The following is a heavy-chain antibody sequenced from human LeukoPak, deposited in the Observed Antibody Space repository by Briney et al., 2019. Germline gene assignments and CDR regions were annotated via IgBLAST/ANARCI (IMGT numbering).Heavy chain of an antibody. CDR3: ARIRYDYVWGSYRSSHFDY. CDR2: INHSGST. D-gene: IGHD3-16*02. CDR1: GGSFSGYY. J-gene: IGHJ4*02. Sequence: SETLSLTCAVYGGSFSGYYWSWMRQPPGKGLEWIGEINHSGSTNYNPSLKSRVTISVDTSKNQFSLKLSSVTAADTAVYYCARIRYDYVWGSYRSSHFDYWGQGTLVTVSS. V-gene: IGHV4-34*01.